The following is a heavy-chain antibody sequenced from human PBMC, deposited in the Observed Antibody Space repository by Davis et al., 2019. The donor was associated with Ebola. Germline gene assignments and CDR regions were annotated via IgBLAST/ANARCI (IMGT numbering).Heavy chain of an antibody. V-gene: IGHV3-23*01. CDR2: ISGNGDST. CDR3: ARDGAFDI. Sequence: GESLKISCAASGFTFNTYAMSWVRQAPGKGLEWVSSISGNGDSTYYADSVKGRFTISRDNSKNTLHLQMNSLRAEDTAVYYCARDGAFDIWGQGTMVTVSS. CDR1: GFTFNTYA. J-gene: IGHJ3*02.